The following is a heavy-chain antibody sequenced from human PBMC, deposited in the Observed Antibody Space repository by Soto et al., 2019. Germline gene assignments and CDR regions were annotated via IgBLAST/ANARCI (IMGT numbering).Heavy chain of an antibody. V-gene: IGHV4-4*02. Sequence: QVQLQESGPGLVKPSGTLSLTCAVSGVSISSSNWWRWVRQPPGKGLEWVGEIYHSGSTNYNPSLKRRVTISVDKSKNQFSLKLSSVTAADTAVYYCARVLGNVAFDIWGQGTMVTVSS. CDR2: IYHSGST. D-gene: IGHD3-3*02. CDR1: GVSISSSNW. J-gene: IGHJ3*02. CDR3: ARVLGNVAFDI.